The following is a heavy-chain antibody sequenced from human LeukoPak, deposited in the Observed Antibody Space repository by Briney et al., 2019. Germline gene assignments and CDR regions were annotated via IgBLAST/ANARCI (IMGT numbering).Heavy chain of an antibody. Sequence: SETLSLTCAVYGGSFSGYYWSWIRQPPGKGLEWIGEINHSGSTNYNPSLKSRVTISVDTSKNQFSLKLSSVTAADTAVYYCARGTPYCSSTSCYLSWFDPWGQGTLVTVSS. J-gene: IGHJ5*02. D-gene: IGHD2-2*01. CDR1: GGSFSGYY. CDR3: ARGTPYCSSTSCYLSWFDP. CDR2: INHSGST. V-gene: IGHV4-34*01.